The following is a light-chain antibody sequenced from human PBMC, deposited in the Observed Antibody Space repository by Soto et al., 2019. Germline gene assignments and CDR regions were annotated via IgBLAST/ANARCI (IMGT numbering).Light chain of an antibody. CDR1: QSISSSY. V-gene: IGKV1-5*01. CDR3: QQYDTYS. Sequence: DIQMTQSPSTLSASVGDRVTITCRASQSISSSYLAWYQQKPGKAPKLLIYDASSLESGVPSRFSGSGSGTEFTLTISSLQPDDFATYYCQQYDTYSFGQGTKLEIK. J-gene: IGKJ2*01. CDR2: DAS.